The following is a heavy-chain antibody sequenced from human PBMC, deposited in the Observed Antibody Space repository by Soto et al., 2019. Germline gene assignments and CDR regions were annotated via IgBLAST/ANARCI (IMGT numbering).Heavy chain of an antibody. CDR3: VLGAGWLPDY. V-gene: IGHV3-7*01. CDR2: IKDDGSEK. J-gene: IGHJ4*02. D-gene: IGHD5-12*01. CDR1: EVTFSTYW. Sequence: GGSLRLSCAASEVTFSTYWINWVRQAPGKGLEGVAIIKDDGSEKFYVDSVKGRFTISTDKAKRSLYLQMNSLRVEDTAVYYCVLGAGWLPDYWGQGTLVTVSS.